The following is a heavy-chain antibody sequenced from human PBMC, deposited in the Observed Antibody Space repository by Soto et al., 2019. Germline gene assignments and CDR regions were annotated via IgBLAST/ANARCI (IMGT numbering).Heavy chain of an antibody. CDR3: ARDDYGGKLYYYSGMDV. D-gene: IGHD4-17*01. V-gene: IGHV3-30-3*01. CDR1: GFTFSSYN. Sequence: QVQLVESGGGVVQPGRSLRLSCAASGFTFSSYNMHWVRQAPGKGLEWVAVSSRDGFNKYYVDSVKGRFTISRDNTKNTLYLQMNSLRAEDTAVYYCARDDYGGKLYYYSGMDVWGQGTTVTVSS. J-gene: IGHJ6*02. CDR2: SSRDGFNK.